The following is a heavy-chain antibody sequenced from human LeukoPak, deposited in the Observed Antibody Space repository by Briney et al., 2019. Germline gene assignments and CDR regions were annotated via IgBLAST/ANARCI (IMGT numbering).Heavy chain of an antibody. CDR2: IWYDGSNK. J-gene: IGHJ4*02. Sequence: GGSLRLSCAASGFTFSSYGMHWVRQAPGKGLEWVAVIWYDGSNKYYADSVKGRFTISRDNSKNTLYLQMNSLRAEDTAVYYCARDQGAVADYFDYWGQGTLVTVSS. V-gene: IGHV3-33*01. CDR1: GFTFSSYG. D-gene: IGHD6-19*01. CDR3: ARDQGAVADYFDY.